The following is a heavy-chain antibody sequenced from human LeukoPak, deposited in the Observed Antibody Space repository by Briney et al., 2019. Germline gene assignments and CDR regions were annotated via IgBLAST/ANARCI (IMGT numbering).Heavy chain of an antibody. J-gene: IGHJ4*02. Sequence: IPSETLSLTCTVSGGSISTYYWSWVRQPPGKGLEWIGYIYYSGSTNYNPSLKGRVTISVDTSKNQFSLKLSSVTAADTAVYYCARVTYYYDSSGYYYYFDYWGQGTLVTVSS. D-gene: IGHD3-22*01. V-gene: IGHV4-59*01. CDR2: IYYSGST. CDR1: GGSISTYY. CDR3: ARVTYYYDSSGYYYYFDY.